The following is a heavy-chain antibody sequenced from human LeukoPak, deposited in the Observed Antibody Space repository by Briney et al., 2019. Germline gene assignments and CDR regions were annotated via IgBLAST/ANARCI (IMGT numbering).Heavy chain of an antibody. Sequence: GGSLRLSCVVSGFTFSSSAMSWVRQAPGKGLEWVSGISGSGAGTYYADSVKGRFTISRDNSKNTLYLQMNSLRAEDTAVYYCAKAGSIRFDYWGQGTLVTVSS. CDR1: GFTFSSSA. V-gene: IGHV3-23*01. J-gene: IGHJ4*02. CDR3: AKAGSIRFDY. D-gene: IGHD1-26*01. CDR2: ISGSGAGT.